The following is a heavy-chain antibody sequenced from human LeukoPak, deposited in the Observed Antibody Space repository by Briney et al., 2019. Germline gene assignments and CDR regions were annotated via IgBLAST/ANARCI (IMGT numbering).Heavy chain of an antibody. CDR1: GGSISSYY. D-gene: IGHD1-14*01. J-gene: IGHJ4*02. CDR2: IYYSGST. Sequence: AAEALSLTCTVSGGSISSYYWSWIRQPPGKGLEWIGYIYYSGSTNYNPSLKSRVTISVDTSKNQFSLKLSSVTAADTAVYYCAREDHAGMDFDCWGQGTLVTVSS. CDR3: AREDHAGMDFDC. V-gene: IGHV4-59*12.